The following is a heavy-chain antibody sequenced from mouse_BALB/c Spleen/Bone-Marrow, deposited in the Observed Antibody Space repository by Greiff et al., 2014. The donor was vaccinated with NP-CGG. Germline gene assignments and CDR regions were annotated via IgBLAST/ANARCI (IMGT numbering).Heavy chain of an antibody. CDR3: ARQSGSTSYYYTMDY. CDR2: ISSAGXYT. D-gene: IGHD1-1*01. J-gene: IGHJ4*01. CDR1: GFTFSSFA. Sequence: EVQVVESGGGLVKPGGSLKLSCAASGFTFSSFAMSWVRQTPEKRLEWVATISSAGXYTXXXXXXXXXXXMXXDXAKNTLDLQMSSLRSEDTAMYYCARQSGSTSYYYTMDYWGQGTSVTVSS. V-gene: IGHV5-9-3*01.